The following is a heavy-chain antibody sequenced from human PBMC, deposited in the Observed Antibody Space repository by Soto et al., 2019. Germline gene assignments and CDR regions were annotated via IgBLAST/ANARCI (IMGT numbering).Heavy chain of an antibody. CDR3: AREKEPWIAARCWFDP. V-gene: IGHV1-69*01. CDR1: GGTFSSYA. Sequence: QVQLVQSGAEVKKPGSSVTVSCKASGGTFSSYAISWVRQAPGQGLEWMGGIIPIFGTANYAQKFQGRVTITADESTSTASMELSSLRSEDTAVYSCAREKEPWIAARCWFDPWGQGTLVTVSS. D-gene: IGHD6-6*01. J-gene: IGHJ5*02. CDR2: IIPIFGTA.